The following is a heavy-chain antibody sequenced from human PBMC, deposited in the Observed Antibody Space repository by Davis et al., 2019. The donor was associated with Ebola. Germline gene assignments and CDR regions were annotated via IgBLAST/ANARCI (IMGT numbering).Heavy chain of an antibody. J-gene: IGHJ6*02. V-gene: IGHV3-30*18. Sequence: GESLKISCAASGFTFSSYGMHWVRQAPGKGLEWVAVISYDGSNKYYADSVKGRFTISRDNSKNTLYLQMNSLRAEDTAVYYCAKDIPVAGRTKDYYYGMDVWGQGTTVTVSS. CDR2: ISYDGSNK. CDR1: GFTFSSYG. D-gene: IGHD6-19*01. CDR3: AKDIPVAGRTKDYYYGMDV.